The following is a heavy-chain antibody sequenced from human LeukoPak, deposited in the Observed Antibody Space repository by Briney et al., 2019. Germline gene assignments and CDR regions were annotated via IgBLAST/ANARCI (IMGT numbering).Heavy chain of an antibody. CDR1: GFTFNRSW. J-gene: IGHJ4*02. CDR3: AIWTSGNY. D-gene: IGHD1-1*01. CDR2: MDPSGSQK. V-gene: IGHV3-7*01. Sequence: GGSLRLPCATSGFTFNRSWMNWVRQAPGKGLEWVANMDPSGSQKRYVDSVKGRFTISKDNPGTSLYLEMYSLRAEDTAIYYCAIWTSGNYWGQGTPVTVSS.